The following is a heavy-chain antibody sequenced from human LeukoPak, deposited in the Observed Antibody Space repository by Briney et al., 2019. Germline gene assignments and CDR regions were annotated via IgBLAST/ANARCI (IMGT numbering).Heavy chain of an antibody. D-gene: IGHD3-10*01. Sequence: KPSETLSLTCTVSGGSISSYYWSWIRQPPGEGLEWIGYIYYSGSTNYNPSLKSRVTISVDTSKNQFSLKLSSVTAADTAVYYCARALYGSGSYYFDYWGQGTLVTVSS. J-gene: IGHJ4*02. V-gene: IGHV4-59*01. CDR1: GGSISSYY. CDR2: IYYSGST. CDR3: ARALYGSGSYYFDY.